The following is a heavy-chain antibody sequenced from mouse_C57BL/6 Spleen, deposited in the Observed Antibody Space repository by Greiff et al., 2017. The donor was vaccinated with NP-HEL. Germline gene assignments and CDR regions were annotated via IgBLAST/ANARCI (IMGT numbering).Heavy chain of an antibody. V-gene: IGHV1-59*01. CDR3: ARGGDYEGGLDY. CDR2: IDPSDSYT. CDR1: GYTFTSYW. Sequence: QVHVKQPGAELVRPGTSVKLSCKASGYTFTSYWMHWVKQRPGQGLEWIGVIDPSDSYTNYNQKFKGKATLTVDTSSSTAYMQLSSLTSEDSAVYYCARGGDYEGGLDYWGQGTTLTVSS. J-gene: IGHJ2*01. D-gene: IGHD2-4*01.